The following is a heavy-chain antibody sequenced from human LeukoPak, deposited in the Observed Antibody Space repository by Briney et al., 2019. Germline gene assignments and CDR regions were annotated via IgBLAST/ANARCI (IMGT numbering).Heavy chain of an antibody. D-gene: IGHD3-3*01. J-gene: IGHJ4*02. Sequence: SETLSLTCTVSGGSISSGGYYWSWIRQHPGKGLEWIGYIYYSGSTYYNPSLKSRVTISVDTSKNQFSLKLSSVTAADTAVYYCARGVLRFLEWLPGPFDYWGQGTLVTVSS. CDR3: ARGVLRFLEWLPGPFDY. CDR1: GGSISSGGYY. CDR2: IYYSGST. V-gene: IGHV4-31*03.